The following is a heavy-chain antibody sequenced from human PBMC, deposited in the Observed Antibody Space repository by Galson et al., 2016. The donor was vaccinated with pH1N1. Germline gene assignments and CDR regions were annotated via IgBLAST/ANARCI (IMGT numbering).Heavy chain of an antibody. V-gene: IGHV3-7*03. CDR2: INQTGSVQ. D-gene: IGHD6-13*01. Sequence: SLRLSCAASGFTFSNYWMSWVRQAPGKGLEWVANINQTGSVQYYVASVKGRFTISRDNAKNSLYLQMNSLTAEDTAVYSCARAIFAAAAVWGQGTLVTVSS. J-gene: IGHJ4*02. CDR1: GFTFSNYW. CDR3: ARAIFAAAAV.